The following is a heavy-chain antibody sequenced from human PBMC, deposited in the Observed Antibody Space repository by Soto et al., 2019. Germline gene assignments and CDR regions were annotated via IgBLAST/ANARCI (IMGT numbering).Heavy chain of an antibody. CDR1: GFTFSSYG. J-gene: IGHJ6*02. Sequence: QVQLVESGGGVVQPGRSLRLSCAASGFTFSSYGMHWVRQAPGKGLEWGAVISYDGSNKYYADSVKGRFTISRDNSKNTLYLQRNSLSAEDTGVYYCAKDLLGPGRAYGMDVWGQGTTVTVSS. CDR2: ISYDGSNK. V-gene: IGHV3-30*18. D-gene: IGHD7-27*01. CDR3: AKDLLGPGRAYGMDV.